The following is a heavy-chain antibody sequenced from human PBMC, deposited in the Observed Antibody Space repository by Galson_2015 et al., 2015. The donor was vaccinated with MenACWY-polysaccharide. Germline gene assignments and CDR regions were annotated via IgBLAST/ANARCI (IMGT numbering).Heavy chain of an antibody. V-gene: IGHV4-38-2*01. CDR1: GYSISSGYF. Sequence: LTCAVSGYSISSGYFWGWIRQPPGKGLEWIASIFHSGTTYYNPSLKSRVTISVDTSKNQFSLKLSSVTAADTAVYYCARVEKYSGSFYILYWGQGTLVPVSS. J-gene: IGHJ4*02. D-gene: IGHD1-26*01. CDR3: ARVEKYSGSFYILY. CDR2: IFHSGTT.